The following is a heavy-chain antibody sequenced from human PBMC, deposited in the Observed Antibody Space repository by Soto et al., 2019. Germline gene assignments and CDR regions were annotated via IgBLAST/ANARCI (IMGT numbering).Heavy chain of an antibody. D-gene: IGHD4-17*01. CDR3: AKTTYGVLEWFDY. CDR1: GFTFSSYA. V-gene: IGHV3-23*01. CDR2: ISGSGGST. J-gene: IGHJ4*02. Sequence: GGSLRLSCAASGFTFSSYALSSVRQAPGKGLEWVSAISGSGGSTYYADSVKGRFTISRDNSKNTLYLQMNSLRAEDTAVYYCAKTTYGVLEWFDYWGQGTLVTVSS.